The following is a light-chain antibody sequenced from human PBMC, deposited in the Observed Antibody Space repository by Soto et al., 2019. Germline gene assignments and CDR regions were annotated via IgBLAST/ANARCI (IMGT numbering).Light chain of an antibody. CDR1: SSNFGTHYD. CDR2: VNT. Sequence: QSALTQPPSVSGAPGQRVTISCTGNSSNFGTHYDVHWYQQFPGTAPKLLIYVNTNRASGVPARFSGSKSDTSAFLAITGLQAEDEADYYYQSFDSSLTGLIFGLGTKLTVL. V-gene: IGLV1-40*01. CDR3: QSFDSSLTGLI. J-gene: IGLJ2*01.